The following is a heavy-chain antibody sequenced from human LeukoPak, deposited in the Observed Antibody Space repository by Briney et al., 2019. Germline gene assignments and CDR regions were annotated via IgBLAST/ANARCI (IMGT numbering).Heavy chain of an antibody. J-gene: IGHJ4*02. CDR2: IIPIFGTA. CDR1: GGTFSSYA. Sequence: SVKVSCKASGGTFSSYAISWVRQAPGQGLEWMGGIIPIFGTANYAQKFQGRVTLTADESTSTAYMELSSLRSEDTAVYYCATRRVWFGELLSYYFDYWGQGTLVTVSS. CDR3: ATRRVWFGELLSYYFDY. D-gene: IGHD3-10*01. V-gene: IGHV1-69*01.